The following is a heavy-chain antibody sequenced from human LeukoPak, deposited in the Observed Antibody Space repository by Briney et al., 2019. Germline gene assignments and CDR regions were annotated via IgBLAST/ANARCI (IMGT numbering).Heavy chain of an antibody. CDR3: ARDYQSIAVAGSDY. J-gene: IGHJ4*02. CDR1: GGSISSYY. V-gene: IGHV4-59*12. CDR2: IYYSGST. Sequence: SETLSLTCTVSGGSISSYYWSWIRQPPGKGLEWIGYIYYSGSTNYNPSLKSRVTISVDTSKNQFSLKLSSVTAADTAVYYCARDYQSIAVAGSDYWGQGTLVTVSS. D-gene: IGHD6-19*01.